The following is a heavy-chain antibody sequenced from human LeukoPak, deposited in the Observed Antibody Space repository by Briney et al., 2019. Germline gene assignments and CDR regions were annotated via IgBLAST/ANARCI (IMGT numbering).Heavy chain of an antibody. CDR1: GFTFISYT. CDR2: ISSTGGYI. V-gene: IGHV3-21*04. CDR3: ASDQASGVFDY. J-gene: IGHJ4*02. Sequence: GGSLRLSCATSGFTFISYTMNWVRQAPGKGLEWVSSISSTGGYIFYAESVKGRFTISRDNAKNSVSLQMNSLRVEDTAVYFCASDQASGVFDYWGQGARVTVS.